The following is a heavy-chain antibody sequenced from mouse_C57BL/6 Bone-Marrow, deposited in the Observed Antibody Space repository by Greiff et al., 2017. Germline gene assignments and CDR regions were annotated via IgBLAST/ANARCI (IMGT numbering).Heavy chain of an antibody. V-gene: IGHV1-81*01. CDR2: IYPRSGNT. CDR1: GYTFTSYG. J-gene: IGHJ3*01. D-gene: IGHD2-1*01. CDR3: VYYGNFLAY. Sequence: QVQLVESGAELARPGASVKLSCKASGYTFTSYGISWVKQRTGQGLEWIGEIYPRSGNTYYNEKFKGKATLTADKSSSTAYMELRSLTSEDSAVYFCVYYGNFLAYWGQGTLVTVSA.